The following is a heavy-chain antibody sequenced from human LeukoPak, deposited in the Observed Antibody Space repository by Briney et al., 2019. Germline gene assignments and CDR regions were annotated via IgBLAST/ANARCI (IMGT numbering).Heavy chain of an antibody. CDR2: INPNSGGT. D-gene: IGHD3-22*01. CDR3: ASEPRYYYDSSGYYY. J-gene: IGHJ4*02. Sequence: GASVKVSCKASGYTFTGYYMHWVRQAPGQGLEWMGRINPNSGGTNYAQKFQGRVTMTGDTSISTAYMELSRLRSDDTAVYYCASEPRYYYDSSGYYYWGQGTLVTVSS. CDR1: GYTFTGYY. V-gene: IGHV1-2*06.